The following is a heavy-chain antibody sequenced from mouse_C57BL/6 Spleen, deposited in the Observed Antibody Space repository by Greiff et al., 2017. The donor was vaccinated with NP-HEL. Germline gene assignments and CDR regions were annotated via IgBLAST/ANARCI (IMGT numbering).Heavy chain of an antibody. Sequence: VQLQQSGAELARPGASVKLSCKASGYTFTSYGISWVKQRTGQGLEWIGEIYPRSGNTYYNEKFKGKATLTADKSSSTAYMELRSLTSEDSAVYFCARSGDYDVDWFAYWGQGTLVTVSA. J-gene: IGHJ3*01. V-gene: IGHV1-81*01. D-gene: IGHD2-4*01. CDR1: GYTFTSYG. CDR3: ARSGDYDVDWFAY. CDR2: IYPRSGNT.